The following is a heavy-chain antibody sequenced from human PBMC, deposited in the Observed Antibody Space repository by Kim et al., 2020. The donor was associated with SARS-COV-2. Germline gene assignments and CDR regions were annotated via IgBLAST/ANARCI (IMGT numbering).Heavy chain of an antibody. CDR3: ARDRQIAVAGTDWFDP. CDR2: ISYDGSNK. D-gene: IGHD6-19*01. J-gene: IGHJ5*02. Sequence: GGSLRLSCAASGFTFSSYAMHWVRQAPGKGLEWVAVISYDGSNKYYADSVKGRFTISRDNSKNTLYLQMNSLRAEDTAVYYCARDRQIAVAGTDWFDPWGQGTLVTVSS. CDR1: GFTFSSYA. V-gene: IGHV3-30*04.